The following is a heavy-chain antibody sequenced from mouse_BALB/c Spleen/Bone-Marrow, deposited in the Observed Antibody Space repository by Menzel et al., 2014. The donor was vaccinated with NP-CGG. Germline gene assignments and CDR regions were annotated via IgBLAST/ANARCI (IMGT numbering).Heavy chain of an antibody. D-gene: IGHD3-1*01. J-gene: IGHJ4*01. CDR1: ASPLGASR. CDR2: IFPGSGST. Sequence: VQLVESGAELMKPGPSVKFSSKLLASPLGASRLGWVKRGPGLALGWFGVIFPGSGSTNYNEKFKGKATVTADTASNTAYMQLSSLTSEDSAVYYCARSGGYRWGMDYWGQGTSVTVSS. V-gene: IGHV1-9*01. CDR3: ARSGGYRWGMDY.